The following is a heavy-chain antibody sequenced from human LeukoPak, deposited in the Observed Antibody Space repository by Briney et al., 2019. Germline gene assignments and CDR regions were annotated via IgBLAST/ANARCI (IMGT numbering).Heavy chain of an antibody. CDR3: AREGGGYCSGGSCYPLYYFDY. CDR1: GGSISSYY. V-gene: IGHV4-59*01. J-gene: IGHJ4*02. CDR2: IYYSGST. Sequence: SETLSLTCPVSGGSISSYYWSWIRQPPGKGLEWIGYIYYSGSTNYNPSLKSRVTISVDTSKNQFSLKLSSVSAADTAVYYCAREGGGYCSGGSCYPLYYFDYWGQGTLVTVSS. D-gene: IGHD2-15*01.